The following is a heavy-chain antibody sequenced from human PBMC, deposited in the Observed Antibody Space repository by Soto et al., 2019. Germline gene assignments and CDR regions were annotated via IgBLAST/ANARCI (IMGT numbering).Heavy chain of an antibody. V-gene: IGHV4-34*01. CDR2: INHSGST. CDR1: GGSFSGYY. D-gene: IGHD3-22*01. J-gene: IGHJ4*02. CDR3: ARDGYYYDSSGLDFFDY. Sequence: SETLSLSCAVYGGSFSGYYWSWIRQPPGKGLEWIGEINHSGSTNYNPSLKSRVTISVDTSKNQFSLKLSSVTAADTAVYYCARDGYYYDSSGLDFFDYCGQGTLVTVSS.